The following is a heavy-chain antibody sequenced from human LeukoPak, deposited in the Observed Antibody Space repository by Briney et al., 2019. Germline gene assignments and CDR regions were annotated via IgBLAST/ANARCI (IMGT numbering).Heavy chain of an antibody. D-gene: IGHD6-13*01. Sequence: AGGSLRPSCAASGFTFSSYSMNWVRQAPGKGLEWVSSISSSSYIYYADSVKGRFTISRDNAKNTLYLQMNSLRAEDTAVYYCARDLGGSWRNDVFDIWGQGTMVTVSS. V-gene: IGHV3-21*01. CDR2: ISSSSYI. CDR3: ARDLGGSWRNDVFDI. CDR1: GFTFSSYS. J-gene: IGHJ3*02.